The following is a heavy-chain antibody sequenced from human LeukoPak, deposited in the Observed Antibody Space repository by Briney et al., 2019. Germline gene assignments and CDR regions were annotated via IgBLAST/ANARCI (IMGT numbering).Heavy chain of an antibody. CDR1: GFTFGNAW. CDR2: IKSKTDGGTT. V-gene: IGHV3-15*01. D-gene: IGHD6-19*01. J-gene: IGHJ4*02. Sequence: GGSLRLSCAASGFTFGNAWMSWVRQAPGKGLEWVGRIKSKTDGGTTDYAAPVKGRFTISRDDSKNTLYLQMNSLKTEDTAVYYCTTEVAYSSGWYRGSEFDYWGQGTLVTVSS. CDR3: TTEVAYSSGWYRGSEFDY.